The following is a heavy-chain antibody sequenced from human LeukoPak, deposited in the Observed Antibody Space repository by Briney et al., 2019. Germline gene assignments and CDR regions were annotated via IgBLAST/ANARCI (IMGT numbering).Heavy chain of an antibody. CDR2: IYYSGST. Sequence: PSETLSVTCTVSGGSISSDYWSCIRQPPGKGLEWIGYIYYSGSTNYNPSLKSRVTISVDTSKNQFSLKLSSVTAADTAVYYCARQGRWYTAEYFQHRGQGTLVTVSS. V-gene: IGHV4-59*01. CDR3: ARQGRWYTAEYFQH. CDR1: GGSISSDY. D-gene: IGHD6-13*01. J-gene: IGHJ1*01.